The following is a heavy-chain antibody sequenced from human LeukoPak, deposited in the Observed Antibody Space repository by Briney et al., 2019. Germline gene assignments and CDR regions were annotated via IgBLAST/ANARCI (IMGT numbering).Heavy chain of an antibody. J-gene: IGHJ4*02. Sequence: SETLSLTCTVSGGLISISTYYWGWIRQPPGKGLEWIGSIYYSGTTHYNPSLKSRVTISVDTSKNQFSLKLSSVTAADTAVYYCARDFRGGYDFWSGYYTPYYFDYWGQGILVTVSS. CDR3: ARDFRGGYDFWSGYYTPYYFDY. D-gene: IGHD3-3*01. V-gene: IGHV4-39*07. CDR1: GGLISISTYY. CDR2: IYYSGTT.